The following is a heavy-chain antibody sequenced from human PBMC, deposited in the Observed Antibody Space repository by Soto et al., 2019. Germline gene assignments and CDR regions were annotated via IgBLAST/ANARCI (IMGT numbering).Heavy chain of an antibody. D-gene: IGHD1-1*01. J-gene: IGHJ4*02. Sequence: GGSLRLSCAASGFPFGNYAMSWVRQAPGKGLEWISGMSGGGHGTNYADSVKGRFTISRDNSRNTLYLQMNSLRVEDTAVYYCAKDPRQQLGFWGQGTLVPVSS. CDR3: AKDPRQQLGF. CDR1: GFPFGNYA. V-gene: IGHV3-23*01. CDR2: MSGGGHGT.